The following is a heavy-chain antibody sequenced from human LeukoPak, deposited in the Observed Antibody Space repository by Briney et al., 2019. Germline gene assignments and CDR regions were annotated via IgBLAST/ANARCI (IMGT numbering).Heavy chain of an antibody. Sequence: PSETLSLTCTVSGGSISSYYWSWIRQPPGKGLEWIGYIYYTGSTNYNPSLKSRVTISIDMSKNQFSLKLSSVTAADTAVYYCARGVNSGYSDYWGQGNLVTVSS. CDR3: ARGVNSGYSDY. CDR1: GGSISSYY. J-gene: IGHJ4*02. V-gene: IGHV4-59*01. D-gene: IGHD1-26*01. CDR2: IYYTGST.